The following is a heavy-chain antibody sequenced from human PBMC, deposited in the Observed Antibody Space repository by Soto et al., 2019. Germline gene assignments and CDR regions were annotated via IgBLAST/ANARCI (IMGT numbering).Heavy chain of an antibody. V-gene: IGHV4-4*02. CDR2: IYHSGST. J-gene: IGHJ4*02. D-gene: IGHD6-13*01. CDR1: SGSISSSNW. Sequence: QVQLQESGPGLVKPSGTLSLTCAVSSGSISSSNWWSWVRQPPGKGLEWIGEIYHSGSTNYNPSRKGRVTISVDKSKNQSALKLSSVTAADTAVYYCARVAAAGTNGPLDYWGQGTLVTVSS. CDR3: ARVAAAGTNGPLDY.